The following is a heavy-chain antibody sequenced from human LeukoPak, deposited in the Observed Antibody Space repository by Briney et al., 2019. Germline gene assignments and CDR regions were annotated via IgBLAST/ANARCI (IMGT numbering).Heavy chain of an antibody. CDR3: ATPGGTGLRWAFDY. CDR2: IIPIFGTA. D-gene: IGHD4-23*01. V-gene: IGHV1-69*13. Sequence: SVKVSCKASGGTFSSYAISWVRQAPGQGLEWMGGIIPIFGTADYAQKFQGRVTITADESTSTAYMELSSLRSEDTAVYYCATPGGTGLRWAFDYWGQGTLVTVSS. J-gene: IGHJ4*02. CDR1: GGTFSSYA.